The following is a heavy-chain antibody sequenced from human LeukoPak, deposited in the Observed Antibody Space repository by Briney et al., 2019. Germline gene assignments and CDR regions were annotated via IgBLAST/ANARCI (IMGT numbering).Heavy chain of an antibody. Sequence: ASVKVSCKASGYTFTSYDINWVRQATGQGLEWMGWMNPNSGSTGYAQKFQGRVTITRNTSISTAYMELSGLRSEDTAVYYCARGRSTGYPYYFEYWGQGTMVTVSS. CDR1: GYTFTSYD. CDR2: MNPNSGST. D-gene: IGHD5-12*01. V-gene: IGHV1-8*03. J-gene: IGHJ4*02. CDR3: ARGRSTGYPYYFEY.